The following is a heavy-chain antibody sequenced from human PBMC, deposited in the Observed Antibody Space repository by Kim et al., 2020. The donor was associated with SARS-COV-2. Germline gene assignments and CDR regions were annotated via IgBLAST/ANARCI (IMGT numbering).Heavy chain of an antibody. D-gene: IGHD4-17*01. V-gene: IGHV3-48*02. Sequence: GGSLRLSCAASGFTFSSYSMNWVRQAPGKGLEWVSYISSSSSTIYYADSVKGRFTISRDNAKNSLYLQMNSLRDEDTAVYYCARDPPQQYMTTVRHSYGMDVWGQGTTVTVSS. CDR1: GFTFSSYS. CDR3: ARDPPQQYMTTVRHSYGMDV. J-gene: IGHJ6*02. CDR2: ISSSSSTI.